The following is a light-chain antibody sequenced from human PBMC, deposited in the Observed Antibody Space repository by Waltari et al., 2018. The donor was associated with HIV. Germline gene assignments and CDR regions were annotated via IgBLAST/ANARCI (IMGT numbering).Light chain of an antibody. CDR3: QSYDSRLSAWV. V-gene: IGLV1-40*01. CDR1: NSNIGSTYD. Sequence: QSVLTQPPSVSGAPGQRVTISCTGSNSNIGSTYDVHWYQLLPGKAPKLLLYANKHRPSGVPDRFSGSKSGASASLAITGLQAEDEADYSCQSYDSRLSAWVFGGGTKVTVL. J-gene: IGLJ3*02. CDR2: ANK.